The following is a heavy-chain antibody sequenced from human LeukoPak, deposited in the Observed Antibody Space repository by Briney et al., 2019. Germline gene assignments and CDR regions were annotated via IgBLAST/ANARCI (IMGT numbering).Heavy chain of an antibody. CDR1: GSTFSSYW. D-gene: IGHD2-2*02. V-gene: IGHV3-7*01. CDR3: AREGYCSSTSCYIVDY. CDR2: IKQDGSEK. Sequence: PGGSLRLSCAASGSTFSSYWMSWVRQAPGKGLEWVANIKQDGSEKYYVDSVKGRFTISRDNAKNSLYLQMNSLRAEDTAVYYCAREGYCSSTSCYIVDYWGQGTLVTVSS. J-gene: IGHJ4*02.